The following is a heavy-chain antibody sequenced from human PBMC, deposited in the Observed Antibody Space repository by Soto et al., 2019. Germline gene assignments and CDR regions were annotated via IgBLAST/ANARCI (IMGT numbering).Heavy chain of an antibody. J-gene: IGHJ5*02. D-gene: IGHD2-8*01. V-gene: IGHV4-30-2*01. Sequence: SETLSLTCSVSGGSVNSGGYSWSWIRQPPGKGLEWIGFISPSGSPAYNPSLKSRVTISVDRSNNQISLELSSVTAADTAVYCCARGVLAWGPGTLVTVSS. CDR3: ARGVLA. CDR1: GGSVNSGGYS. CDR2: ISPSGSP.